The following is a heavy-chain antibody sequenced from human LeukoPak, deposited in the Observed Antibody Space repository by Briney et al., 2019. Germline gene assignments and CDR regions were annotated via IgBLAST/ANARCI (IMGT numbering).Heavy chain of an antibody. Sequence: GESLKISCKASGYRFASYWIGWVRHMPGKGLEWMGLVYPGDSDTRYSPSFQGQVTISADKSITTAYLEWSSLKASDTAMYYCANLLNYWGQGTLVTVSS. CDR2: VYPGDSDT. CDR3: ANLLNY. V-gene: IGHV5-51*01. CDR1: GYRFASYW. J-gene: IGHJ4*02. D-gene: IGHD2-15*01.